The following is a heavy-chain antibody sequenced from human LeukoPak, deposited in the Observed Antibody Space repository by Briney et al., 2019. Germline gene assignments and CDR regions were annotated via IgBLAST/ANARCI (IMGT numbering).Heavy chain of an antibody. CDR2: IYTSGST. Sequence: SETLSLTCSVSGDSISYFYWSWIRQAAGKGLEWIGRIYTSGSTNYNPSLKSRVTISVDTSKNQFSLKLSSVTAADTAVYYCARGYCSGGSCYSYYYNYMDVWGKGTTVTVSS. J-gene: IGHJ6*03. CDR1: GDSISYFY. D-gene: IGHD2-15*01. V-gene: IGHV4-4*07. CDR3: ARGYCSGGSCYSYYYNYMDV.